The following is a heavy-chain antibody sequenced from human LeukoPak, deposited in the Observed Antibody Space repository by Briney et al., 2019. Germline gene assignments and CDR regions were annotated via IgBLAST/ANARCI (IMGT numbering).Heavy chain of an antibody. J-gene: IGHJ5*02. V-gene: IGHV3-23*01. Sequence: GGSLRLSCASSGFTFSTYCMNSFRQAPGKGLEWVSTISYNSGSTYYADSVKGRFTISRDNSKNTLYLQMNSLRAEDTALYYCANRGDYCSAPSCFSPWGQGTLVTVSS. CDR2: ISYNSGST. D-gene: IGHD2-15*01. CDR3: ANRGDYCSAPSCFSP. CDR1: GFTFSTYC.